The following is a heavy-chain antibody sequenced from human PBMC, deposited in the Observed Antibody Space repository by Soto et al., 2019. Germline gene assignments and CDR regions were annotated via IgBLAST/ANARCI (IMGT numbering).Heavy chain of an antibody. D-gene: IGHD5-18*01. CDR1: GYTFTSYG. Sequence: QVQRVQSGAEVKKPGASVKVSCKASGYTFTSYGISWVRQAPGQGLEWMGWINAYNGNTNAAQKLQGRVTMTTGTCTSTAYLELRSLRSDATAVHSCGRDVGYGLIDYWGQGALVTVSS. J-gene: IGHJ4*02. CDR3: GRDVGYGLIDY. CDR2: INAYNGNT. V-gene: IGHV1-18*01.